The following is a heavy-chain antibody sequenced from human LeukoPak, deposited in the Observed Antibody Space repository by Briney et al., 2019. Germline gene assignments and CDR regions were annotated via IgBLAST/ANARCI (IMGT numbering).Heavy chain of an antibody. J-gene: IGHJ4*02. CDR2: IRYDGSNK. CDR1: GFTFSSYG. V-gene: IGHV3-30*02. Sequence: GGSLRLSCAASGFTFSSYGMHWVRQAPGKGLEWVAFIRYDGSNKYYADSVKGRFTISRDNSKNTLYLQMNSLRAEDTAVYYCAKDGLYGDYTYYFDYWGQGTLVTVSS. D-gene: IGHD4-17*01. CDR3: AKDGLYGDYTYYFDY.